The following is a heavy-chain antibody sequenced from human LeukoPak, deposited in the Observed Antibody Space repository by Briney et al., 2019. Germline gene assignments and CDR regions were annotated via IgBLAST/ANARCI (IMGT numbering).Heavy chain of an antibody. D-gene: IGHD3-22*01. J-gene: IGHJ4*02. CDR2: ISYDGSNK. CDR1: GFTFSSYG. V-gene: IGHV3-30*18. Sequence: GRSLRLSCAASGFTFSSYGMHWVRQAPGKGLEWVAVISYDGSNKYYADSVKGRFTISRDNSKNTLYLQMNSLRAEDTAAYYCAKEGDYYDSSGYYLDYWGQGTLVTVSS. CDR3: AKEGDYYDSSGYYLDY.